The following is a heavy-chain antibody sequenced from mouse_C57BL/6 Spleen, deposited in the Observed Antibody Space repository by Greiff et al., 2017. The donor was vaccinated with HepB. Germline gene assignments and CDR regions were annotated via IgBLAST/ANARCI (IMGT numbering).Heavy chain of an antibody. V-gene: IGHV1-83*01. CDR3: RENGSSPNAMDY. CDR1: YTFTDYYM. Sequence: VQLQQSGPELVKPGASVKMSCKASGYTFTDYYMHWVKQKPGKGLEWIGEIYPGSGNTYYNEKFKGKATLTADTSSSTAYMQLSSLTSEDSAVYFCARENGSSPNAMDYWGQGTSVTVSS. J-gene: IGHJ4*01. D-gene: IGHD1-1*01. CDR2: YPGSGNTY.